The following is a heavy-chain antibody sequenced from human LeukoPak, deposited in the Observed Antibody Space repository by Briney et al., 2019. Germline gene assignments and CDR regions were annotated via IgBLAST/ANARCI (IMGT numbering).Heavy chain of an antibody. CDR1: GYTLTELS. J-gene: IGHJ5*02. Sequence: ASVKVSCKVSGYTLTELSMHWVRQAPGKGLEWMGGFDPEDGETIYAQKFQGRVTMTEDTSTDTAYMELSSLRSEDTAVYYCATVYDFWSGYGTKNWFAPWGQGTLVTVSS. CDR2: FDPEDGET. V-gene: IGHV1-24*01. D-gene: IGHD3-3*01. CDR3: ATVYDFWSGYGTKNWFAP.